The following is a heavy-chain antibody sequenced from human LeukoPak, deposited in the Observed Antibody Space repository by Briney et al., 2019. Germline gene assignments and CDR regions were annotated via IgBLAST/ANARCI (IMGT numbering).Heavy chain of an antibody. V-gene: IGHV1-18*01. D-gene: IGHD4-17*01. CDR3: ARDHYGDYMGQPFDY. CDR2: ISPYNGNT. J-gene: IGHJ4*02. CDR1: GYTFTTYG. Sequence: GASVKVSCKASGYTFTTYGITWVRQAPGQGLEWMGWISPYNGNTNYAQELQGRVTMTTDTSTSTAYMELRSLRSDDTALYYCARDHYGDYMGQPFDYWGQGTLVTVSS.